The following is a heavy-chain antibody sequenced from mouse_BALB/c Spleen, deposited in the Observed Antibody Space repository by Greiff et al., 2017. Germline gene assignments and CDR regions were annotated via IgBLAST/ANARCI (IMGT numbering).Heavy chain of an antibody. CDR2: INPYNDGT. Sequence: VQLQQSGPELVKPGASVKMSCKASGYTFTSYVMHWVKQKPGQGLEWIGYINPYNDGTKYNEKFKGKATLTSDKSSSTAYMELSSLTSEDSAVYYCARSGITTRTWFAYWGQGTLVTVSA. V-gene: IGHV1-14*01. J-gene: IGHJ3*01. D-gene: IGHD2-4*01. CDR1: GYTFTSYV. CDR3: ARSGITTRTWFAY.